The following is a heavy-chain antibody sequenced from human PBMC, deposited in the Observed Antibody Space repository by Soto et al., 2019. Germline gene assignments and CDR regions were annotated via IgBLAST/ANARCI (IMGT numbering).Heavy chain of an antibody. D-gene: IGHD2-2*01. CDR1: GGSFSGYY. Sequence: QVQLQQWGAGLLKPSETLSLTCAVYGGSFSGYYWSWIRQPPGKGLEWIGEINHSGSTNYNPSLKSRVTISVDTSKNQFSLKLSSVTAADTAVYYCARARSKPPNCSSTSCSRWSQYFQHWGQGTLVTVSS. CDR3: ARARSKPPNCSSTSCSRWSQYFQH. J-gene: IGHJ1*01. V-gene: IGHV4-34*01. CDR2: INHSGST.